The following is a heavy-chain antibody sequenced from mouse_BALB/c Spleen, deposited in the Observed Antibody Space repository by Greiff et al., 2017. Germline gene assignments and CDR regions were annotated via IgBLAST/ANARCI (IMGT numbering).Heavy chain of an antibody. CDR1: GFTFSSYT. J-gene: IGHJ3*01. CDR3: ARHAFSYYCGSSAWFAD. D-gene: IGHD1-1*01. V-gene: IGHV5-12-2*01. Sequence: EVMLVESGGGLVQPGGSLKLSCAASGFTFSSYTMSLVRQTPEKRLEWVAYISNGGGSTYYPDTVKGRFTISRDNAKNTLYLQMSSLKSEDTAMYYCARHAFSYYCGSSAWFADWGQGTLVTVSA. CDR2: ISNGGGST.